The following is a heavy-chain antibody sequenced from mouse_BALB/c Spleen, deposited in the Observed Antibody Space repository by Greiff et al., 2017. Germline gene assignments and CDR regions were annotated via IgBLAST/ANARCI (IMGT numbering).Heavy chain of an antibody. CDR2: IDPANGNT. J-gene: IGHJ3*01. CDR1: GFNIKDTY. CDR3: ALDSSGYPWLAY. D-gene: IGHD3-2*01. V-gene: IGHV14-3*02. Sequence: EVQLQQSGAELVKPGASVKLSCTASGFNIKDTYMHWVKQRPEQGLEWIGRIDPANGNTKYDPKFQGKATITADTSSNTAYLQLSSLTSEDTAVYYCALDSSGYPWLAYWGQGTLVTVSA.